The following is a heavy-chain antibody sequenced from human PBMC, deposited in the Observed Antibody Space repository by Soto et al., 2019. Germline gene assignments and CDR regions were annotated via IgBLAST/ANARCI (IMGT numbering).Heavy chain of an antibody. CDR1: GFAFSSYS. CDR2: VSGSTGNT. J-gene: IGHJ5*02. CDR3: AKETRLPDIWRGHDS. Sequence: GGSLRLSCAASGFAFSSYSMAWVRQTPDKGLQWVSAVSGSTGNTYYTDSVKGRFTISRDFSQNTLYLQMNSLRAEDTATYYCAKETRLPDIWRGHDSWGQGTLVTVSS. D-gene: IGHD5-12*01. V-gene: IGHV3-23*01.